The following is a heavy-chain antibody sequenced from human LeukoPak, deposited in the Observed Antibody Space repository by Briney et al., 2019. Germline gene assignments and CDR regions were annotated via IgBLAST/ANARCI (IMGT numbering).Heavy chain of an antibody. CDR3: ARGTAMVSLYYYYYYMDV. Sequence: SETLSLTCAVSGGSISRSNWWSWVRQPPGKGLEWIGEIYHSGNTKCNPSLKSRVTISMDKSKNQFSLKLSSVTAADTAAYYCARGTAMVSLYYYYYYMDVWGKGTTVTVSS. CDR1: GGSISRSNW. V-gene: IGHV4-4*02. J-gene: IGHJ6*03. D-gene: IGHD5-18*01. CDR2: IYHSGNT.